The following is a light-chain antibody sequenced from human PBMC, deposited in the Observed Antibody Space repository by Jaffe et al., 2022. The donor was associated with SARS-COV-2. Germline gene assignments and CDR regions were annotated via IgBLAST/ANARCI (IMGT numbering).Light chain of an antibody. Sequence: DIQMTQSPPSLSASVGDRVTITCRASQGISNYLVWFQQKPGKAPKPLIYAASTLESGVPAKFSGSGYGTEFTLTISSLQPDDLGTYYCQQYNSYPITFGQGTRLEIK. CDR3: QQYNSYPIT. CDR2: AAS. CDR1: QGISNY. J-gene: IGKJ5*01. V-gene: IGKV1-16*02.